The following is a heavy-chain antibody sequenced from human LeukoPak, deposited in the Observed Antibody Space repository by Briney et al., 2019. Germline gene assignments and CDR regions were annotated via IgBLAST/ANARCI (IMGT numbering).Heavy chain of an antibody. CDR3: ARGDIVATQYFDY. V-gene: IGHV1-69*13. J-gene: IGHJ4*02. CDR2: IIPIFGTA. Sequence: EASVKVSCKASGGTFSSYAISWVRQAPGPGHEWMGGIIPIFGTANYAQKFQGRVTITADETTSTAYMELSSLRSEDTAVYYCARGDIVATQYFDYWGQGTLVTVSS. CDR1: GGTFSSYA. D-gene: IGHD5-12*01.